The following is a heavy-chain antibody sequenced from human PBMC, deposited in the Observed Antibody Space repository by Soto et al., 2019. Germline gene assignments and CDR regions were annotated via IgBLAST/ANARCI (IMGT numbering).Heavy chain of an antibody. D-gene: IGHD2-2*01. Sequence: QVQLVQSGAEVKKPGSSVKVSCKAPGGTFSSYAISWVRQAPGQGLEWMGGIIPIFGTAKYAQKFQGRVTITADESRSTGVGELSSLLSEYTAVYYCARSHVGSSSVDTDYHYYYGMEVWCRGTTVSVSS. CDR2: IIPIFGTA. J-gene: IGHJ6*02. CDR1: GGTFSSYA. CDR3: ARSHVGSSSVDTDYHYYYGMEV. V-gene: IGHV1-69*01.